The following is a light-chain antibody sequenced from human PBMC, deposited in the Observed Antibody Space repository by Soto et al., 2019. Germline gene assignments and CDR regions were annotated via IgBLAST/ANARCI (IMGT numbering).Light chain of an antibody. Sequence: IVMTHSPATLSVSPGERATLSCRASQSVSSNLAWYPQKPGQAPRLLIYGASTRATGIPARFSGSGSGTEFTLTISSLQSEDFAVYYCQQYNNWPRTFGQGTKVDIK. CDR3: QQYNNWPRT. CDR2: GAS. CDR1: QSVSSN. J-gene: IGKJ1*01. V-gene: IGKV3-15*01.